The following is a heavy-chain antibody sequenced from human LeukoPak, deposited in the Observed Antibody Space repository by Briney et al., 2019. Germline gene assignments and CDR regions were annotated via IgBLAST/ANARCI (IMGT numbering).Heavy chain of an antibody. CDR1: GGSISSYY. Sequence: SETLSLTCTVSGGSISSYYWSWIRQPPGKGLEWIGYIYYSGSANYNPSLKSRVTISVDTSKNQFSLKLSSVTAADTAVYYCARVREYQLLDWYFDLWGRGTLVTVSS. D-gene: IGHD2-2*01. V-gene: IGHV4-59*01. J-gene: IGHJ2*01. CDR3: ARVREYQLLDWYFDL. CDR2: IYYSGSA.